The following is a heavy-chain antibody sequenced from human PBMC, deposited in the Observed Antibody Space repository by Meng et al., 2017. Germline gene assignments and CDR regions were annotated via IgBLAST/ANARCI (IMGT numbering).Heavy chain of an antibody. V-gene: IGHV1-3*01. CDR2: INAGNGNT. J-gene: IGHJ4*02. Sequence: QGQLVRSGAERKKPGASWKVSCKASGYTFTSYAMHWVRQAPGQRLEWMGWINAGNGNTKYSQKFQGRVTITRDTSASTAYMELSSLRSEDTAVYYCARDLGAGVVTAINYWGQGTLVTVSS. CDR3: ARDLGAGVVTAINY. D-gene: IGHD2-21*02. CDR1: GYTFTSYA.